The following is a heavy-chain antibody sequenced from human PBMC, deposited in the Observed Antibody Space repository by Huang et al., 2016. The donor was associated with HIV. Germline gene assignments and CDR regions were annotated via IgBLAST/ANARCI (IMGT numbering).Heavy chain of an antibody. CDR2: VNASGAT. Sequence: QMQLQQRGAGLLKPSETLYLTCGVAGGSFTGNYLTWIRQAPGKGLEWIGEVNASGATHYTPSLNGRVTISLDKSTRELSLNLRSVTAADTAVYYCARQWTILEWLLGLDVWGQGTTVSVSS. CDR3: ARQWTILEWLLGLDV. D-gene: IGHD3-3*01. V-gene: IGHV4-34*02. J-gene: IGHJ6*02. CDR1: GGSFTGNY.